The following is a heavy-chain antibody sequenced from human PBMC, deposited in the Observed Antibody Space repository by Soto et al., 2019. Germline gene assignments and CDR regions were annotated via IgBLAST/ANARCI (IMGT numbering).Heavy chain of an antibody. CDR1: GFTFTNSA. Sequence: SVKVSCQASGFTFTNSAVKWVRQASGQRLEWIGWIGVSSGNTGHAQKFQGRVTMTRNISISTAYMELSSLRSEDTAVYYCARGDIAVAGICDYWGQGTLVTVSS. CDR3: ARGDIAVAGICDY. J-gene: IGHJ4*02. D-gene: IGHD6-19*01. V-gene: IGHV1-58*01. CDR2: IGVSSGNT.